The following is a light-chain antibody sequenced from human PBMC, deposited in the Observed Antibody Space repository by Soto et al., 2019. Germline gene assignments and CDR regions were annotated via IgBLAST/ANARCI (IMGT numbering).Light chain of an antibody. CDR3: QHYSGYPWT. Sequence: DIQMTQSPSTLSASVGDRVTITCRASQSISTWLAWYQQKPGKAPKLLIYKASSLESGVPSRFSGFGSGTEFTLTISSLQPDDFATYYCQHYSGYPWTFGQGTKVDI. J-gene: IGKJ1*01. V-gene: IGKV1-5*03. CDR1: QSISTW. CDR2: KAS.